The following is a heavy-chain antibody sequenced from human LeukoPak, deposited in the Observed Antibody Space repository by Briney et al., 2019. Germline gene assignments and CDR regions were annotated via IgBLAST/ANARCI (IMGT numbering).Heavy chain of an antibody. CDR2: MSGSGGST. D-gene: IGHD6-19*01. CDR3: VKDEGYSSGSHFDY. CDR1: GFTFSSYA. V-gene: IGHV3-23*01. Sequence: GGSLRLSCAASGFTFSSYAMSWVRQAPGKGLEWVSGMSGSGGSTYYADSVKGRFTISRDNAKNSLYLQMNSLRVEDTALYYCVKDEGYSSGSHFDYWGQGTLVTVSS. J-gene: IGHJ4*02.